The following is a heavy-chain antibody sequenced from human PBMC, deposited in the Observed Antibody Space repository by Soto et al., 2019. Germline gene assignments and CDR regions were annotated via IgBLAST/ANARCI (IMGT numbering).Heavy chain of an antibody. CDR3: ARALRRRXTMVRGVIMGAPDAFDI. Sequence: ASVKVSCKASGYTFTSYYMHWVRQAPGQGLEWMGIINPSGGSTSYAQKFQGRVTMTRDTSTSTVHMELSSLRSEDTAVYYCARALRRRXTMVRGVIMGAPDAFDIWGQGTMVTVSS. V-gene: IGHV1-46*01. CDR2: INPSGGST. J-gene: IGHJ3*02. CDR1: GYTFTSYY. D-gene: IGHD3-10*01.